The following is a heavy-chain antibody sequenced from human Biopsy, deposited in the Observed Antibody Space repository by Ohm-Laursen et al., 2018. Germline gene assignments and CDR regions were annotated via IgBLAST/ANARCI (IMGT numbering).Heavy chain of an antibody. CDR2: IYYSGGT. CDR3: ARVEAGTYDALDI. V-gene: IGHV4-59*01. D-gene: IGHD1-26*01. CDR1: GGSMTGYE. Sequence: GTLSLTCSVSGGSMTGYEWSWIRLAPGKGLEWIGYIYYSGGTKYNPSLASRVTFSVDMSKSQFSLKLYSMTAADTAVYYCARVEAGTYDALDIWGQGTLVAVS. J-gene: IGHJ3*02.